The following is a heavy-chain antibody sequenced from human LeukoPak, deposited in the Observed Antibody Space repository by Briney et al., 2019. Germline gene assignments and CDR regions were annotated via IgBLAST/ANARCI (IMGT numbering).Heavy chain of an antibody. CDR1: GFTFSSYT. CDR3: ARDKDYDYIWGSYRPDDFDP. D-gene: IGHD3-16*02. V-gene: IGHV3-21*01. Sequence: GGSLRLSCAASGFTFSSYTMNWVRQAPGKGLEWVSSISSSSSYIYYADPMKGRFTISRDNAKNSLYLQMNSLRAEDTAVYYCARDKDYDYIWGSYRPDDFDPWGQGTLVTVSS. J-gene: IGHJ5*02. CDR2: ISSSSSYI.